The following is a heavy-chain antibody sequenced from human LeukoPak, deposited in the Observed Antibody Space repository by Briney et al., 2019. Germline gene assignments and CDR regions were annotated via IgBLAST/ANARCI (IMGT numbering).Heavy chain of an antibody. Sequence: SVKVSCKASGGTFSSYAISWVRQAPGQGLEWMGGIIPIFGTANYAQKFQGRVTITADESTSTAYMELSSLRSEDTAVYYCAKGLKYSSLDYFDYWGQGTLVTVSS. CDR3: AKGLKYSSLDYFDY. CDR1: GGTFSSYA. V-gene: IGHV1-69*13. D-gene: IGHD3-22*01. J-gene: IGHJ4*02. CDR2: IIPIFGTA.